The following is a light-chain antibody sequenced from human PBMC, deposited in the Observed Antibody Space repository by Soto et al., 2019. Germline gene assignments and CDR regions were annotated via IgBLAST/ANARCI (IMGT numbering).Light chain of an antibody. CDR3: QQSYNSPRFT. J-gene: IGKJ3*01. CDR1: RSIGTH. CDR2: GAF. Sequence: DIQMTQSPSSLSASIGDSVTITCRASRSIGTHLNWYQQKSGKAPKLLIYGAFTLQSGVSSRFSGSGSGTDFTHTISSLQPEDFATYYCQQSYNSPRFTFGPGTKVDL. V-gene: IGKV1-39*01.